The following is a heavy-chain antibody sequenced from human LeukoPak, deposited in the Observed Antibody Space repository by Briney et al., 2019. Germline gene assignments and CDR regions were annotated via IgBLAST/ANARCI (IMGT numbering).Heavy chain of an antibody. J-gene: IGHJ4*02. V-gene: IGHV3-48*01. D-gene: IGHD2-21*01. CDR2: ISSSSTI. CDR1: GFTFSSYS. Sequence: GGSLRLSCAASGFTFSSYSMNWVRQAPGKGLEGVSYISSSSTIYYADSVKGRFTISRDNAKNSLYLQMNSLRAEDTAVYYCARESTVGARIVNWGQGTLVTVSS. CDR3: ARESTVGARIVN.